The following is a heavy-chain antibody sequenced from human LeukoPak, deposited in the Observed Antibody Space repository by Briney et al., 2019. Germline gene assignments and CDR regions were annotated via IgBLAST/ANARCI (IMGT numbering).Heavy chain of an antibody. J-gene: IGHJ3*02. CDR2: INHSGST. V-gene: IGHV4-34*01. D-gene: IGHD4-17*01. Sequence: SETLSLTCAVYGGSFSGYYWSWIRQPPGKGLEWIGEINHSGSTNYNPSLKSRVTISVDTSKNQFSLKLSSVTAADTAAYYCARDNPINYGDYGAFDIWGQGTMVTVSS. CDR1: GGSFSGYY. CDR3: ARDNPINYGDYGAFDI.